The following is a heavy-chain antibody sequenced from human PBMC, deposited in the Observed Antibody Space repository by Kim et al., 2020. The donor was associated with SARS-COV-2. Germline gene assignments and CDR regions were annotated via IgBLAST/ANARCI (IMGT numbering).Heavy chain of an antibody. CDR2: INHSGST. D-gene: IGHD3-16*01. J-gene: IGHJ4*02. CDR1: GGSFSAYY. CDR3: ARGGGMTRYYFDY. V-gene: IGHV4-34*01. Sequence: SETLSLTCAVYGGSFSAYYWSWIRQPPGKGLEWIGEINHSGSTNYNPSLKSRVTISMDTSKSQFSLKMNSVTAADTAVYYCARGGGMTRYYFDYWGQGPLVTVSS.